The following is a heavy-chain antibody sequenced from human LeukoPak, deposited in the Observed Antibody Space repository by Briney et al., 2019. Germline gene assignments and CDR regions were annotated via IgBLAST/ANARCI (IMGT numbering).Heavy chain of an antibody. CDR1: GGSISSYY. D-gene: IGHD1-26*01. V-gene: IGHV4-59*01. Sequence: PSETLSLTCTVSGGSISSYYWSWIRQPPGKGLEWIGYIYYTGSTNYNPSLNSRVTISVDTSKNQFSLKLSSVTAADTAVYYCARHSGTYYDFDYWGRGTLVTVSS. J-gene: IGHJ4*02. CDR2: IYYTGST. CDR3: ARHSGTYYDFDY.